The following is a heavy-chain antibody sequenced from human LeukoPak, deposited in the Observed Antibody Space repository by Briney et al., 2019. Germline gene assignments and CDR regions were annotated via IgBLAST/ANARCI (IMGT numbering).Heavy chain of an antibody. D-gene: IGHD4-17*01. V-gene: IGHV4-31*03. J-gene: IGHJ6*02. CDR2: IYYSGST. CDR1: GGSISSGGYY. CDR3: ARGADFIRSGYYYGMDV. Sequence: SQTLSLTCTVSGGSISSGGYYWSWIRQHPGKGLEWIGYIYYSGSTYYNPPLKSRVTISVDTSKNQFSLKLSSVTAADTAVYYCARGADFIRSGYYYGMDVWGQGTTVTVSS.